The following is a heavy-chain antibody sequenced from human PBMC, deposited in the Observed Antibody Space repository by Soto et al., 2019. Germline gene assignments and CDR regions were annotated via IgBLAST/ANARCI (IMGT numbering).Heavy chain of an antibody. Sequence: SVKVSCKASGGTFSSYAISWVRQAPGQGLEWMGGIIPIFGTANYAQKFQGRVTITADESTSTAYMELSSLRSEDTAVYYCARGALDYGDYASLDSYYYGMDVWGQGTTVTVSS. J-gene: IGHJ6*02. CDR3: ARGALDYGDYASLDSYYYGMDV. V-gene: IGHV1-69*13. D-gene: IGHD4-17*01. CDR1: GGTFSSYA. CDR2: IIPIFGTA.